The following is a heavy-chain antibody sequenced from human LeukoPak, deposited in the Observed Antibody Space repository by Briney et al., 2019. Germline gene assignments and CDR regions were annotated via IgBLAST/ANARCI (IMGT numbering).Heavy chain of an antibody. CDR3: ARGPPGEYDFWSGYLGNNWFDP. Sequence: PSETLSLTCTVSGGSISSYYWSWIRQPAGKGLEWIGRIYTSGSTNYNPSLKSRVTMSVDTSKNQFSLKLSSVTAADTAVYYCARGPPGEYDFWSGYLGNNWFDPWGQGTLVTVSS. CDR2: IYTSGST. CDR1: GGSISSYY. J-gene: IGHJ5*02. D-gene: IGHD3-3*01. V-gene: IGHV4-4*07.